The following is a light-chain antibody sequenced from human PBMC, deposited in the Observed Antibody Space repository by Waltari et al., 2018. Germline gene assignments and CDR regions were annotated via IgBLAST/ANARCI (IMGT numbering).Light chain of an antibody. Sequence: QSALTQPASVSGSPGQSITISCTGTSTDAGGYNYVSWYPQPPGKAPKLMISAVSNRPSGVSNRFSGSKSGNTASLTISGLQVEDEADYYCSSYTSSSTLVFGGGTKLTVL. V-gene: IGLV2-14*01. J-gene: IGLJ2*01. CDR3: SSYTSSSTLV. CDR2: AVS. CDR1: STDAGGYNY.